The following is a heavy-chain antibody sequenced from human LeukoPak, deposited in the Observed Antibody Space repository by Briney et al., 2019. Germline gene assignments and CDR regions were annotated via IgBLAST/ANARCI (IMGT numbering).Heavy chain of an antibody. CDR3: ARAQYYYGSENWFDP. Sequence: SVKVSCKVSGGTFSSYAISWVRQAPGQGLEWMGGIIPIFGTANYAQKFQGRVTITADESTNTAYMELSSLRSEDTAVYYCARAQYYYGSENWFDPWGQGTLVTVSS. CDR2: IIPIFGTA. V-gene: IGHV1-69*13. CDR1: GGTFSSYA. D-gene: IGHD3-10*01. J-gene: IGHJ5*02.